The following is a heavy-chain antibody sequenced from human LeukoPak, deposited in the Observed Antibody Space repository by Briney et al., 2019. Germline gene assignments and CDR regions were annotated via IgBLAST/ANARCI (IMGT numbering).Heavy chain of an antibody. D-gene: IGHD3-3*01. CDR1: GYSTSSGYY. CDR3: ASSYDFWSGYLVS. J-gene: IGHJ5*02. CDR2: IYHSGST. V-gene: IGHV4-38-2*02. Sequence: SETLSLTCTVSGYSTSSGYYWGWIRQPPGKGLEWIGSIYHSGSTYYNPSLKSRVTISVDTSKNQFSLKVSSVTAADTAVYYCASSYDFWSGYLVSWGQGTLVTVSS.